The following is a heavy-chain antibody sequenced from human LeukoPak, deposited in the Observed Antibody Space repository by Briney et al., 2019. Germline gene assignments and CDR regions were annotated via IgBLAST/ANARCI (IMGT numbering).Heavy chain of an antibody. V-gene: IGHV3-48*03. Sequence: SGGSLRLSCAASGFTFSSYEMNWVRQAPGKGLEWVPYISSSGSTIYYADSVKGRFTISRDNAKNSLYLQMNSLRAEDTAVYYCARDYGYCSGGSCYEYGMDVWGQGTTVTVSS. CDR3: ARDYGYCSGGSCYEYGMDV. J-gene: IGHJ6*02. CDR1: GFTFSSYE. CDR2: ISSSGSTI. D-gene: IGHD2-15*01.